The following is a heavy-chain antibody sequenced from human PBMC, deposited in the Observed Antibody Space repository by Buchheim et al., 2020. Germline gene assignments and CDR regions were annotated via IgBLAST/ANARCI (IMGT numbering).Heavy chain of an antibody. CDR1: GNNFRSFG. D-gene: IGHD3-16*02. V-gene: IGHV1-18*01. Sequence: QVQLVQSGPEVKKPGASVKISCKVFGNNFRSFGFSWVRQVPGQGLEWLGWISTYSGTTKFGKKVQGRVTLTTETSTTTAYMELRSLRSDDTAVYYCAITPLYDYIWLTYRYTQGDDPDSWGQGTL. CDR3: AITPLYDYIWLTYRYTQGDDPDS. CDR2: ISTYSGTT. J-gene: IGHJ4*02.